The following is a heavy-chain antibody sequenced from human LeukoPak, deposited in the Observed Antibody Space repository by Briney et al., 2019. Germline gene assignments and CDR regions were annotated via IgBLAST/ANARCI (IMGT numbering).Heavy chain of an antibody. CDR2: IIPIFGTA. Sequence: SVKVSCKASGGTFSSYAISWVRQAPGQGLEWMGGIIPIFGTANYAQKFQGRVTITADESTSTAYMELSSLRSEDTAVYYCARTTLDYGAFLDYWGQGTLVTVSS. CDR3: ARTTLDYGAFLDY. D-gene: IGHD4-17*01. V-gene: IGHV1-69*13. J-gene: IGHJ4*02. CDR1: GGTFSSYA.